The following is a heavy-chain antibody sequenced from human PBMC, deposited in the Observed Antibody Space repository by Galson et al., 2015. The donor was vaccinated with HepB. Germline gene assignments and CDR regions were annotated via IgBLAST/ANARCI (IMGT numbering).Heavy chain of an antibody. CDR1: GFTFSSYS. D-gene: IGHD2-2*02. CDR2: ISSSSSYI. Sequence: SLRLSCAASGFTFSSYSMNWVRQAPGKGLEWVSSISSSSSYIYYADSVKGQFTISRDNAKNSLYLQMNSLRAEDTAVYYCARDGYGGYCSSTSCYNMMKTDNWFDPWGQGTLVTVSS. V-gene: IGHV3-21*01. CDR3: ARDGYGGYCSSTSCYNMMKTDNWFDP. J-gene: IGHJ5*02.